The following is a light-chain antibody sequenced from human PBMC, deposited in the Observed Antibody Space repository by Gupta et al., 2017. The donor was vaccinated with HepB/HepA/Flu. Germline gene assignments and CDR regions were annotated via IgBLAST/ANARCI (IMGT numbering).Light chain of an antibody. V-gene: IGLV3-1*01. J-gene: IGLJ2*01. CDR1: KLGGKS. CDR2: QDI. CDR3: QAWYSRTAV. Sequence: SYELTKTPSVSGSPGQHAHTPCPGDKLGGKSASWYRQKPGQSPVLVIYQDIRRPSGIPERFSGSNSGNTATLTIIGTQAMDAADYYCQAWYSRTAVFGGGTKLTVL.